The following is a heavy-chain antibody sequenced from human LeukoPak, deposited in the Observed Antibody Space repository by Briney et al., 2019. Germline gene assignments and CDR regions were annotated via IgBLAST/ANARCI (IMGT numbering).Heavy chain of an antibody. Sequence: ASVKVSCKASGYTFTGYYMHWVRQAPGQGLEWMGIINPSGGSTSYAQKFQGRVTMTRDMSTSTVYMELSSLRSEDTAVYYCARASNSGSYYDPVSSLGAFDIWGQGTMVTVSS. D-gene: IGHD1-26*01. CDR1: GYTFTGYY. J-gene: IGHJ3*02. V-gene: IGHV1-46*01. CDR2: INPSGGST. CDR3: ARASNSGSYYDPVSSLGAFDI.